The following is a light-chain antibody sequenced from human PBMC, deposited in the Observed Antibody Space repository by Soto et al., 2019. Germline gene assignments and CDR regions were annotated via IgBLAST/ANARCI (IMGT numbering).Light chain of an antibody. CDR2: GAS. CDR1: QSVSSSY. CDR3: QQYGSSPPIP. V-gene: IGKV3-20*01. Sequence: EIVLTQSPGTLSLSPGERATLSCRASQSVSSSYLAWYQQKPGQAPRLLIYGASSRATGIPDRFSGSGSGTDFTLTISRLEPEDFAVYYCQQYGSSPPIPFGQGTRLAN. J-gene: IGKJ5*01.